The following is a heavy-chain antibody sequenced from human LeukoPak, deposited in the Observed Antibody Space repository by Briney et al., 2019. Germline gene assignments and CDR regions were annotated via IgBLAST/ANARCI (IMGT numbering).Heavy chain of an antibody. D-gene: IGHD6-13*01. J-gene: IGHJ5*02. CDR2: IIPIFGTA. CDR1: GGTFSSYA. CDR3: ARGLLAAGPTPSWFDP. V-gene: IGHV1-69*01. Sequence: SVKVSCKASGGTFSSYAISWVRQAPGQGLEWMGGIIPIFGTANYAQKFQGRVTITADESTSTAYMELSSLRSEDTAVYYCARGLLAAGPTPSWFDPWGQGTLVTVSS.